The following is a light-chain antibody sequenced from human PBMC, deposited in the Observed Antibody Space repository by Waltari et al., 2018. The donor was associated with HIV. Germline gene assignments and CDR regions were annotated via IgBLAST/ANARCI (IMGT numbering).Light chain of an antibody. V-gene: IGLV2-8*01. CDR3: RSYAGSNNKV. CDR2: EVS. J-gene: IGLJ3*02. Sequence: QSALTQPPSASGSPGQSVTISCTGTSSDVGGYNYVSWYQQHPGKAPKLMIYEVSKLPSGVPNRFSGSKSGNTASLTVSGLQSEDEADYYGRSYAGSNNKVFGGGTKLTVL. CDR1: SSDVGGYNY.